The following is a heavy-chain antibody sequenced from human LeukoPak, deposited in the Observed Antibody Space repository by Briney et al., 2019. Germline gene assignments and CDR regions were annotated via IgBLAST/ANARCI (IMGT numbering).Heavy chain of an antibody. Sequence: SETLSLTCAVSGYSISSGYYGGWIRQPPGKGLEWIGSIYHSGSTYYNPSLKSRVTISVDTSKNQFSLKLSSVTAADTAVYYCARSTWIDAFDIWGQGTMVTVSS. CDR2: IYHSGST. J-gene: IGHJ3*02. CDR3: ARSTWIDAFDI. V-gene: IGHV4-38-2*01. D-gene: IGHD5-12*01. CDR1: GYSISSGYY.